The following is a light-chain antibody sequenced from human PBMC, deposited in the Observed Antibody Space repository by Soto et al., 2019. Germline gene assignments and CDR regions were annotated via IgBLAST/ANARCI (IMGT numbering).Light chain of an antibody. CDR2: DAS. CDR3: HQRTKWPLT. J-gene: IGKJ4*01. Sequence: EIVLTQSPATLSLSPGERASLSCRASQSISVYLAWYQQKPGQAPRLLIYDASNRATGIPARFSGSGSGTDFTLTISSLEPADFAVYYCHQRTKWPLTFGGGTKVEIK. CDR1: QSISVY. V-gene: IGKV3-11*01.